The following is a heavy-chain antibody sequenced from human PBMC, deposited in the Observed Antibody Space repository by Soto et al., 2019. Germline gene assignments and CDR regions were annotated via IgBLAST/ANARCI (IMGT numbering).Heavy chain of an antibody. Sequence: GGSLRLSCAASGFTFTGSALHWVRQASGTGLEWVGRIRSKADNYATAYAASVKGRFTISRDDSKNTAYLQMNSLKTEDTAVYYCTGLYFDSSGYYYEWLDPWGQGTLVTVSS. CDR1: GFTFTGSA. J-gene: IGHJ5*02. V-gene: IGHV3-73*01. CDR2: IRSKADNYAT. D-gene: IGHD3-22*01. CDR3: TGLYFDSSGYYYEWLDP.